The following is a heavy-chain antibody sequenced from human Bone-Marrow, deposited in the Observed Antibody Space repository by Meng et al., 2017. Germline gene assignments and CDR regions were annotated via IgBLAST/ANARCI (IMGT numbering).Heavy chain of an antibody. CDR3: AGDATVVTRLDY. Sequence: GESLKISCAVSGFTFSSYAMSWVRQAPGKGLEWVSSIRGSGGDIYYADSVKGRFTISRDNSKNTLYLQMNSLRAEDTAVYYCAGDATVVTRLDYWGQGTLVTVSS. D-gene: IGHD4-23*01. CDR2: IRGSGGDI. CDR1: GFTFSSYA. V-gene: IGHV3-23*01. J-gene: IGHJ4*02.